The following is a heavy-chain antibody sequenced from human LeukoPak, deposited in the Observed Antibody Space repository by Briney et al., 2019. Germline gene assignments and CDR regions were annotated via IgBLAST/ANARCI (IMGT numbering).Heavy chain of an antibody. CDR3: ARGLWFGELRT. V-gene: IGHV4-34*01. D-gene: IGHD3-10*01. J-gene: IGHJ3*01. CDR2: INHSGST. CDR1: GGSFSGYY. Sequence: PSETLSLTCAVYGGSFSGYYWSWIRQPPGKGLEWIGEINHSGSTNYNPSLKSRVTISADTSKNQFSLKLSSVTAADTAVYYCARGLWFGELRTWGQGTMVTVSS.